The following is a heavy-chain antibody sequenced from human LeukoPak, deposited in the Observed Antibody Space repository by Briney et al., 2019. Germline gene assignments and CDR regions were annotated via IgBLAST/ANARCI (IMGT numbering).Heavy chain of an antibody. CDR3: AKDARRTSGWYFFDY. V-gene: IGHV3-23*01. CDR1: GFAFSSQA. D-gene: IGHD6-19*01. Sequence: AGGSLRLSCAASGFAFSSQAMGWVRQAPGEGLEWVSVISDSGSITYYADSVKGRFTISRDNSKNTLFLQMSSLRAEDTAVYYCAKDARRTSGWYFFDYWGRGTLVTVSS. J-gene: IGHJ4*02. CDR2: ISDSGSIT.